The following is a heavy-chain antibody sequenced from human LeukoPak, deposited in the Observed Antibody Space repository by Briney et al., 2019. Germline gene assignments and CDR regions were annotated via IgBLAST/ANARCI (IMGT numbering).Heavy chain of an antibody. J-gene: IGHJ4*02. CDR3: ARRYDFWSGYPPPLDY. CDR1: GGSFSGYY. D-gene: IGHD3-3*01. Sequence: SETLSLTCAVFGGSFSGYYWNWIRQPPGKGLERIGQINPSRDTNYNPSLKSRVTISVDTSKKQFSLKLSSVTAADTAVYYCARRYDFWSGYPPPLDYWGQGTLVTVSS. CDR2: INPSRDT. V-gene: IGHV4-34*01.